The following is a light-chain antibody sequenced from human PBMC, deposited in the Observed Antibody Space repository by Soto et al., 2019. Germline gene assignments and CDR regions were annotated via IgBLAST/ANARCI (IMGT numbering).Light chain of an antibody. CDR1: SRDVGGNKY. CDR2: DVS. CDR3: SAFTGTTYV. J-gene: IGLJ1*01. V-gene: IGLV2-14*01. Sequence: QSVLTQPASVSGSPGQSITISCTGSSRDVGGNKYVSWYQQYPGKAPKLMICDVSNRPSGVSNRCSGSKSGNTASLTISGRQAEGEDDYYCSAFTGTTYVFGTGTKVTVL.